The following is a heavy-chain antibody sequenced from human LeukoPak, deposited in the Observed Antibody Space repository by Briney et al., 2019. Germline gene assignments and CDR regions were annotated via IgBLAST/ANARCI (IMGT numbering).Heavy chain of an antibody. Sequence: PGGSLRLSCAASGFSFDEYGMSWVRQAPGKGLEWVSAINWNGDSTAYVDSVKGRFTISRDNAKNSLLLQMNSLRAEDTALYYCARLDSSGYRSFDYWGQGTLVTVSS. V-gene: IGHV3-20*04. D-gene: IGHD3-22*01. CDR1: GFSFDEYG. CDR2: INWNGDST. J-gene: IGHJ4*02. CDR3: ARLDSSGYRSFDY.